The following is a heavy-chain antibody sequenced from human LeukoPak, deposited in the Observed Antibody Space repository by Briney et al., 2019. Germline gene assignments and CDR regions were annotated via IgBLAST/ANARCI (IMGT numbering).Heavy chain of an antibody. D-gene: IGHD2-21*02. CDR1: GGSISSYY. V-gene: IGHV4-59*08. CDR3: ARPAYCGGDCYSGDAFDI. J-gene: IGHJ3*02. CDR2: IYYSGST. Sequence: KPSETLSLTCTVSGGSISSYYWSWIRQPPGKGLEWIGYIYYSGSTNYNPSLKSRVTISVDTSKNQFSLKLSSVTAADTAVYYCARPAYCGGDCYSGDAFDIWGQGTMVTVSS.